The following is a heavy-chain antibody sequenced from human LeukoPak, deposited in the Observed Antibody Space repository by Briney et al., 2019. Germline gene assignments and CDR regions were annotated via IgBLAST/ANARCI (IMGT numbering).Heavy chain of an antibody. J-gene: IGHJ5*02. D-gene: IGHD4-17*01. CDR1: GFTFSSNY. Sequence: PGGSLRLSCAASGFTFSSNYMSWVRQAPGKGLEWVSVIYSGGSTYYSDSVKGRFTISRDNSKNTLYLQMNSLRAEDTAVYYCAGEAWKSDYGDYRGPNWLDPWGQGTLVTVSS. V-gene: IGHV3-66*02. CDR2: IYSGGST. CDR3: AGEAWKSDYGDYRGPNWLDP.